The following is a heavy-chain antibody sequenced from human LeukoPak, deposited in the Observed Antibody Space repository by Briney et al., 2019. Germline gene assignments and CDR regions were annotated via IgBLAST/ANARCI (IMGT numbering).Heavy chain of an antibody. CDR2: ISYIGST. D-gene: IGHD4-17*01. Sequence: SETLSLTCAVSDESFSSHYWTWIRQPPGKGLEWIGYISYIGSTNYNPSLKSRVTISIDTSKNQFSLRLSSVTAADTAVYYCARDLVTVTKGFDIWGQGKMVSVSS. CDR3: ARDLVTVTKGFDI. CDR1: DESFSSHY. V-gene: IGHV4-59*11. J-gene: IGHJ3*02.